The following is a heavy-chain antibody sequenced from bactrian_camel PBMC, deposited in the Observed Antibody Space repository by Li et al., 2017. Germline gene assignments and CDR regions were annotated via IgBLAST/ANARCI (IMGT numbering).Heavy chain of an antibody. D-gene: IGHD3*01. Sequence: HVQLVESGGGSVQAGGSLSLSCSASRYRHCMGWFRQSPGKAREGVASICSIAVYADSVQGRFTISQDNAKNTVYLEMNSLEPEDTAMYYCAAARTVYAGDVLGKNQYEYWGQGTQVTVS. CDR3: AAARTVYAGDVLGKNQYEY. V-gene: IGHV3S63*01. CDR2: ICSIA. CDR1: RYRHC. J-gene: IGHJ4*01.